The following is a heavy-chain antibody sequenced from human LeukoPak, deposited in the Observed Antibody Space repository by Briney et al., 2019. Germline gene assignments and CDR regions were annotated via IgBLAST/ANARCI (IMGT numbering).Heavy chain of an antibody. V-gene: IGHV3-53*01. CDR3: ARVPSWKGYMDV. D-gene: IGHD1-1*01. CDR2: IYSGGTT. J-gene: IGHJ6*03. Sequence: GGSLRLSCAASGFTVSSNYISWVRQAPGKGLEWVSVIYSGGTTYYADSVKGRFTISRDNSKNTLYLQMNSLRAEDTAVYYCARVPSWKGYMDVWGKGTTVTVSS. CDR1: GFTVSSNY.